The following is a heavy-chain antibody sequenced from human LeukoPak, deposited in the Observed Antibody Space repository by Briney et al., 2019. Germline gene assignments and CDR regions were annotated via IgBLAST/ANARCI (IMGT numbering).Heavy chain of an antibody. V-gene: IGHV4-61*02. CDR2: IHRSGST. CDR3: ARGGFLVQNHFDP. CDR1: GGSISSGSYY. Sequence: PSQTLSLTCTVSGGSISSGSYYWSWIRQPAGKGLEWIGRIHRSGSTAYNPSVKSRVTISVDTSKNQFSLQLNSVTAADKGVYYSARGGFLVQNHFDPWGQGTLVIVSS. J-gene: IGHJ5*02. D-gene: IGHD3-3*01.